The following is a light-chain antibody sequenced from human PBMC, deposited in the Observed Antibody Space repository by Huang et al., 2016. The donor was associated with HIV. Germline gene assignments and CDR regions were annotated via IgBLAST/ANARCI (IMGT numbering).Light chain of an antibody. V-gene: IGKV4-1*01. CDR2: WAS. CDR1: QSVYASSTSKNY. J-gene: IGKJ1*01. CDR3: QQYYSSPQT. Sequence: DIIMSQSPDSLTVSLGERATLNCRSSQSVYASSTSKNYMAWFQQKPGQPPRLLLFWASSREVGVPERFSGSGSGTQFTLTIANLQPEDAAIYYCQQYYSSPQTFGQGTRV.